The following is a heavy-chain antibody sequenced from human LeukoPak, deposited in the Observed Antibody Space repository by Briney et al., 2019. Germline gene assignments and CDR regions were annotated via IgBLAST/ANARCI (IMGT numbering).Heavy chain of an antibody. V-gene: IGHV3-30*02. J-gene: IGHJ4*02. CDR2: IRYDGSNK. CDR3: ANVRGGDAYTPFDY. Sequence: GGSLRLSCAASGFTFSSYGMHWVRQAPGKGLEWVAFIRYDGSNKYYADSVKGRFTISRDNSKHTLYLQMNSLRAEDTAVYYCANVRGGDAYTPFDYWRQGTLVTVSS. CDR1: GFTFSSYG. D-gene: IGHD5-24*01.